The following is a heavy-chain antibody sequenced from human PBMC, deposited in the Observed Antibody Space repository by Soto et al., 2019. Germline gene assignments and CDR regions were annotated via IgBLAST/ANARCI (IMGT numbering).Heavy chain of an antibody. CDR2: ISGSGGST. CDR1: GFTFSSYA. V-gene: IGHV3-23*01. J-gene: IGHJ3*02. CDR3: AKDRRELWPGLDAFDI. Sequence: PGGSLRLSCAASGFTFSSYAMSWVRQAPGKGLEWVSAISGSGGSTYYADSVKGRFTISRDNSKNTLYLQMNSLRAEDTAVYYCAKDRRELWPGLDAFDIWGQGTMVTVS. D-gene: IGHD5-18*01.